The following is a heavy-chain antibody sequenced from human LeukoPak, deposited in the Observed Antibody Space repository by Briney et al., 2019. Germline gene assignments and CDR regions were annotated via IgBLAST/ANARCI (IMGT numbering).Heavy chain of an antibody. Sequence: ASVKVSCKASGYTFTSYDINWVRQATGQGLGWMGWMNPNSGNTGYAQKFQGRVTITRNTSISTAYMELSSLRSEDTAVYYCARGLLYSSSFPYWGQGTLVTVSS. J-gene: IGHJ4*02. D-gene: IGHD6-6*01. CDR1: GYTFTSYD. CDR3: ARGLLYSSSFPY. CDR2: MNPNSGNT. V-gene: IGHV1-8*03.